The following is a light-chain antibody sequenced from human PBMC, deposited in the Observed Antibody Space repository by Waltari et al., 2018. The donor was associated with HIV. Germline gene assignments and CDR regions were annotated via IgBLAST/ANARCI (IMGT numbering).Light chain of an antibody. CDR1: QTLLHSSGFDY. CDR2: LGS. V-gene: IGKV2-28*01. J-gene: IGKJ4*01. Sequence: IVLTQSPLSLPVIPGEPASLSCRSRQTLLHSSGFDYLDWYLQKPGQAPQLLIYLGSQRASGVSDRVSGGGSGTHFTLNLTRVEPEDVGVYFCMQFLQTPPTFGGGTKVEIK. CDR3: MQFLQTPPT.